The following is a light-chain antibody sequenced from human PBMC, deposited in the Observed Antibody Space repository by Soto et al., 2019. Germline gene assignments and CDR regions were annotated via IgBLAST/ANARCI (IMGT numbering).Light chain of an antibody. V-gene: IGKV3-15*01. CDR2: GAS. CDR3: QQYNNWPPIT. CDR1: QSVSSN. Sequence: EIVMRQYPASVSLSPGDRATLSCRVSQSVSSNLAWYQQKAGQAPRLRIYGASTRATGIPGRFSGSGSGTEFTLTISSLQSGDFAVYYCQQYNNWPPITFGQGTRLEIK. J-gene: IGKJ5*01.